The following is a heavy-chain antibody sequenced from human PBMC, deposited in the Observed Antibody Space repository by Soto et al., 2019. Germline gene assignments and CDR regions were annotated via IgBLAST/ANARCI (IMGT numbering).Heavy chain of an antibody. J-gene: IGHJ4*02. Sequence: ASVKVSCKASGYTFISYAIHWVRQAPGQRLEWMGWINAGNGNTKYSQKFQGRVTITRDTSASTDYMELTSLRSEDTAVYYCARELKGLYYSECLGKETLVSASS. CDR2: INAGNGNT. CDR1: GYTFISYA. V-gene: IGHV1-3*01. CDR3: ARELKGLYYSEC.